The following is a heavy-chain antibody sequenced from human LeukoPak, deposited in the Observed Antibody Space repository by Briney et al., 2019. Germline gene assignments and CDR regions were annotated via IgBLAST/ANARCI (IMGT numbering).Heavy chain of an antibody. CDR2: IKPVESEK. V-gene: IGHV3-7*01. CDR1: GFTFSAYW. CDR3: ARVGDGATLEY. D-gene: IGHD1-26*01. J-gene: IGHJ4*02. Sequence: GGSLRLSCATSGFTFSAYWMSWVRQAPGKGLEWVTNIKPVESEKYYVDSVKGRFTVSRDNAKNLVYLQMNSLRVEDTAVYYCARVGDGATLEYWGQGTLVTVSS.